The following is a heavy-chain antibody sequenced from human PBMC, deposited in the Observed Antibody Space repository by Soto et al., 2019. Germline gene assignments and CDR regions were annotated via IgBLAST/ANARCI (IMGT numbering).Heavy chain of an antibody. J-gene: IGHJ3*02. CDR1: GGSISSGGYY. D-gene: IGHD3-3*01. Sequence: QVQLQESGPGLVKPSQTLSLTCTVSGGSISSGGYYWSWIRQPPGKGLEWIGEINHSGSTNYNPSLKNRVTISVDTSKNQFSLNLSSVTAADTAVYYCARGYYDFWSGYSPAHDAFDIWGQGTMVTVSS. CDR2: INHSGST. V-gene: IGHV4-31*03. CDR3: ARGYYDFWSGYSPAHDAFDI.